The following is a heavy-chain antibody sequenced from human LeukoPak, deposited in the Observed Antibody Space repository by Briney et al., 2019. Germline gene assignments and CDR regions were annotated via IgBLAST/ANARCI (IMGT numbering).Heavy chain of an antibody. CDR2: IYYSGST. Sequence: SETLSLTCTVSGGSISSYYWSWIRQPPGKGLEWIGYIYYSGSTNYNPSLKSRVTISVDTSKNQFSLKLSSVTAADTAVYYCVTTRIAAAPYFDYWGQGTLVTVSS. CDR3: VTTRIAAAPYFDY. V-gene: IGHV4-59*01. J-gene: IGHJ4*02. CDR1: GGSISSYY. D-gene: IGHD6-13*01.